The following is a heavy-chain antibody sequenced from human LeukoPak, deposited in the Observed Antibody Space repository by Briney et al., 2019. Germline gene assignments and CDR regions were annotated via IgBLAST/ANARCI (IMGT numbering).Heavy chain of an antibody. D-gene: IGHD3-9*01. V-gene: IGHV1-8*01. CDR3: ARGGYYDILTGYYAQDYFDY. Sequence: VASVKVSCKASGYTFTSYDINWVRQATGQGLEWMGWMNPNSGNTGYAQKFQGRVTMTRNTSISTAYMELSSLRPEDTAVYYCARGGYYDILTGYYAQDYFDYWGQGTLVTVSS. CDR1: GYTFTSYD. CDR2: MNPNSGNT. J-gene: IGHJ4*02.